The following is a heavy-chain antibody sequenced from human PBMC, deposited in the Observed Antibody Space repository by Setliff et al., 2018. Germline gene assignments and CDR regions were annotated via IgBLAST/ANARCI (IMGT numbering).Heavy chain of an antibody. CDR2: IKQDGSTK. Sequence: GGSLRLSCVVSGFSFSRHWVSWVRQAPGKGLEWVADIKQDGSTKYYLDSVRGRFTISRDNAKRSLYLQMNGLRADDTGVYYCVRDDADNYDAFDNWGQGTLVTVSS. CDR3: VRDDADNYDAFDN. CDR1: GFSFSRHW. J-gene: IGHJ3*02. D-gene: IGHD3-22*01. V-gene: IGHV3-7*01.